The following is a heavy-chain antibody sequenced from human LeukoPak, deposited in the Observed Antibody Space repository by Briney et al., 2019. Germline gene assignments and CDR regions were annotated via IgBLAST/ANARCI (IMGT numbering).Heavy chain of an antibody. CDR2: ISYDENNK. J-gene: IGHJ4*02. Sequence: GGSLRLSCAASGFTFSTSAMHWVRQAPGKGLEWVPVISYDENNKYYADSVKGRFTISRDNSKNTLYLQMNSLRAEDTAVYYCAKGGDITSSQFDYWGQGTLVTVSS. D-gene: IGHD5-12*01. CDR1: GFTFSTSA. V-gene: IGHV3-30*04. CDR3: AKGGDITSSQFDY.